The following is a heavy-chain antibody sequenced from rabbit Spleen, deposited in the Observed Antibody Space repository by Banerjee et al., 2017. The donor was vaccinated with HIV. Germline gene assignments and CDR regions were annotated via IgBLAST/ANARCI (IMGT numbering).Heavy chain of an antibody. CDR3: ARDGAGSSYFAL. V-gene: IGHV1S7*01. Sequence: QLKESGGGLVQPGGSLKLSCKASGFTLSSYYMNWVRQAPGKGLEWIGYIDPVFGITYCAKWGNGRFFISRENAQNTVFLQMTSLTAADTATYFCARDGAGSSYFALWGPGTLVTVS. J-gene: IGHJ4*01. CDR1: GFTLSSYY. D-gene: IGHD8-1*01. CDR2: IDPVFGIT.